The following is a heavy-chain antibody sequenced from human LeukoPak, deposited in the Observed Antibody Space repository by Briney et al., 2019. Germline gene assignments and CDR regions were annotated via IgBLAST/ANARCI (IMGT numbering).Heavy chain of an antibody. D-gene: IGHD6-19*01. CDR3: VRRGDASSGWGDHDF. J-gene: IGHJ4*02. CDR2: IGGSGDKT. V-gene: IGHV3-23*01. Sequence: GGSLRLSSAASGFTFNRNAISWVRQAPGKGLEWVSTIGGSGDKTFYADSVKGRFTISRDNSKNMVHLQMNSLTGEDTALYYCVRRGDASSGWGDHDFWGQGALVTVSS. CDR1: GFTFNRNA.